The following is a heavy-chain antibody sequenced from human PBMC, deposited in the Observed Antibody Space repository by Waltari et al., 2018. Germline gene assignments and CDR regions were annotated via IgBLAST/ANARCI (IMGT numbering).Heavy chain of an antibody. V-gene: IGHV4-34*01. Sequence: QVQLQQWGAGLLKPSETLSLTCAVYGGSFSGYYWSWIRQPPGKGLGWIGEINHSGSTNYNPSLKSRVTISVDTSKNQFSLKLSSVTAADTAVYYCARVGHIVVVVAATNHYYYMDVWGKGTTVTVSS. D-gene: IGHD2-15*01. CDR1: GGSFSGYY. CDR2: INHSGST. CDR3: ARVGHIVVVVAATNHYYYMDV. J-gene: IGHJ6*03.